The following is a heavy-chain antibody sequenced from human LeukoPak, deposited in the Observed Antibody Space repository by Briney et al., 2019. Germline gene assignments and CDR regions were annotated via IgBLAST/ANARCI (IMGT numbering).Heavy chain of an antibody. V-gene: IGHV4-31*03. D-gene: IGHD1-26*01. Sequence: SETLSLTCSVSGDSISSGGYYWHWIRQHPEKGLEWIGYIYSTGTTYYNPSLTSRLTMSLDTSKNQFSLKVTSVTAADTAVYFCARDRPDTTSPTTVGRFDPWGQGTLVTVSS. CDR3: ARDRPDTTSPTTVGRFDP. CDR2: IYSTGTT. CDR1: GDSISSGGYY. J-gene: IGHJ5*02.